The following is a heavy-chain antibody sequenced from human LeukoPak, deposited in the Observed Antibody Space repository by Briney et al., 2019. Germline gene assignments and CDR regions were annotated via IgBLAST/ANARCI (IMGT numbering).Heavy chain of an antibody. CDR1: GYTFTGYY. J-gene: IGHJ6*03. D-gene: IGHD6-19*01. CDR3: ARDTAGRYYYYYMDV. CDR2: INPNSGGT. Sequence: ASVKVSCKASGYTFTGYYMHWVRQAPGQGLEWMGWINPNSGGTNYAQKFQGRVTMTRDTSISTAYMELSRLRSDDTAVYYCARDTAGRYYYYYMDVWGKGTTVTVSS. V-gene: IGHV1-2*02.